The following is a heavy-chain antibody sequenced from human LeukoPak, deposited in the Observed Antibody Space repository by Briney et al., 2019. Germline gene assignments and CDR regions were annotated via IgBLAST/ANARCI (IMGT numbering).Heavy chain of an antibody. Sequence: EASVKVSCKASGYTFASYDINWVRQATGQGLEWMGWMNPNSGNTGYAQKFQGRVTMTRNTSISTAYMELSSLRSDDTAVYYCARDRTYYDFWSGYHNFDYWGQGTLVTVSS. CDR2: MNPNSGNT. CDR3: ARDRTYYDFWSGYHNFDY. V-gene: IGHV1-8*01. J-gene: IGHJ4*02. D-gene: IGHD3-3*01. CDR1: GYTFASYD.